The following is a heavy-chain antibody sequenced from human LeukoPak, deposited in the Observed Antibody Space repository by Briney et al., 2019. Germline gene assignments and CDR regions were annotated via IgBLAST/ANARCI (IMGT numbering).Heavy chain of an antibody. D-gene: IGHD5-24*01. CDR1: GGSVSGYY. J-gene: IGHJ4*02. CDR2: INHSGST. Sequence: SETLSLTCAVYGGSVSGYYWSWIRQPPGKGLEWIGEINHSGSTNYNPSLKSRVTISVDTSKNQFSLKLSSVTAADTAVYYCELTGDGYNPSWGQGTLVTVSS. CDR3: ELTGDGYNPS. V-gene: IGHV4-34*01.